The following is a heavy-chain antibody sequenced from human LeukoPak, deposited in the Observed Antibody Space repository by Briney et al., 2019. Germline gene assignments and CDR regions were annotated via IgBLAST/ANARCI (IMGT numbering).Heavy chain of an antibody. Sequence: SETLSLTCAVYGGSFSGYYWSWIRQPPGKGLEWIGSIYYSGSTYYNPSLKSRVTISVDTSKNQFSLKLSSVTAADTAVYYCARSVVTLPFDYWGQGTLVTVSS. CDR3: ARSVVTLPFDY. CDR1: GGSFSGYY. CDR2: IYYSGST. V-gene: IGHV4-34*01. J-gene: IGHJ4*02. D-gene: IGHD2-2*01.